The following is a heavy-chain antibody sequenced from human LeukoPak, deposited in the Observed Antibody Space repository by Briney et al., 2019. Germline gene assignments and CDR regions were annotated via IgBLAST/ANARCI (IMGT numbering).Heavy chain of an antibody. CDR3: ARAAAYDFWGGYRWFDP. V-gene: IGHV4-59*01. Sequence: PSETLSLTCTVSGGSISSYYWSWIRQPPGKGLEWIGYIYYSGSTNYNPSLKSRVTISVDTSKNQFSLKLSSVTAADTAVYYCARAAAYDFWGGYRWFDPWGQGTLVTVSS. CDR1: GGSISSYY. D-gene: IGHD3-3*01. J-gene: IGHJ5*02. CDR2: IYYSGST.